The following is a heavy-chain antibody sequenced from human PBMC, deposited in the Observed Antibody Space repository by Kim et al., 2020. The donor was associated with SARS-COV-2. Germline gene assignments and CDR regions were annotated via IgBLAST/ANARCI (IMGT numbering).Heavy chain of an antibody. J-gene: IGHJ6*02. CDR2: IKQDGSEK. CDR3: ARDQGSGYYYYGMDV. CDR1: GFTFSSYW. Sequence: GGSLRLSCAASGFTFSSYWMSWVRQAPGKGLEWVANIKQDGSEKYYVDSVKGRFTISRDNAKNSLYLQMNSLRAEDTAVYYCARDQGSGYYYYGMDVWVQGTTVSVSS. V-gene: IGHV3-7*03.